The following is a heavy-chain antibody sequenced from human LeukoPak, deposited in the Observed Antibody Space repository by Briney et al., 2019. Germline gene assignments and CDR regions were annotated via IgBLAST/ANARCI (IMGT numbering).Heavy chain of an antibody. J-gene: IGHJ4*02. D-gene: IGHD3-22*01. CDR1: GGSISSYY. CDR2: IYYSGST. CDR3: ARVSGSGYYKYYFDY. V-gene: IGHV4-59*01. Sequence: SETLSLTCTVPGGSISSYYWSWIRQPPGKGLEWIGYIYYSGSTNYNPSLKSRVTISVDTSKNQFSLKLSSVTAADTAVYYCARVSGSGYYKYYFDYWGQGTLVTVSS.